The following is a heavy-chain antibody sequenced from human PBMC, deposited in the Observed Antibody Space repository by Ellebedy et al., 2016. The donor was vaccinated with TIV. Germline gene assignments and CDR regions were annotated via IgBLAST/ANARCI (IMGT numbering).Heavy chain of an antibody. CDR1: GYTFTGYY. CDR3: ARTQGGAGRIDY. J-gene: IGHJ4*02. CDR2: INPNSGNT. V-gene: IGHV1-8*02. Sequence: AASVKVSCKASGYTFTGYYMHWVRQAPGQGLEWMGWINPNSGNTGYAQKFQGRVTMTRNTSISTAYMELSSLRSEDTAVYYCARTQGGAGRIDYWGQGTLVTVSS. D-gene: IGHD1-26*01.